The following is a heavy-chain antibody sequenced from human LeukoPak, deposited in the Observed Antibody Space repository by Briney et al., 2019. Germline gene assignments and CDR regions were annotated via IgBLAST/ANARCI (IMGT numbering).Heavy chain of an antibody. J-gene: IGHJ4*02. Sequence: GGSLRLSCTASGFAFGSYAMYWVRQAPGKGLEWVSGIFGSGGSAHYADSVKGRFTISRDNSRNTVYLEMNSLGVEDTAVYYCAKTTVGYSSGRFPGWPADYWGQGTLVTVSS. CDR3: AKTTVGYSSGRFPGWPADY. CDR2: IFGSGGSA. V-gene: IGHV3-23*01. D-gene: IGHD2-15*01. CDR1: GFAFGSYA.